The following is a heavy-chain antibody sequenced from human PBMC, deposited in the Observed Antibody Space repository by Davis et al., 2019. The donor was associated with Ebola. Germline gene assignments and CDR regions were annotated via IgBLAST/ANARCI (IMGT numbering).Heavy chain of an antibody. CDR1: GFTFSSYW. D-gene: IGHD4-17*01. CDR2: INSDGSST. V-gene: IGHV3-74*01. J-gene: IGHJ3*02. Sequence: PSETLSLTCAASGFTFSSYWMHWVRHAPGKGLVWVSRINSDGSSTSYADSVKGRFTISRDNAKNTLYLQMNSLRAEDTAVYYCARDRAMGFFTVTTQNAFDIWGQGTMVTVSS. CDR3: ARDRAMGFFTVTTQNAFDI.